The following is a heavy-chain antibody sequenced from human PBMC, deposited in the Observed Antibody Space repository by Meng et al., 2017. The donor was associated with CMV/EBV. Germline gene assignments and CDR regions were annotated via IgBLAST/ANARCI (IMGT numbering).Heavy chain of an antibody. CDR1: GGPFSSYA. CDR2: INPSGGST. J-gene: IGHJ4*02. Sequence: QVQLVQSGAEVKKPGSSVKVAGKASGGPFSSYAISWVRQAPGQGLEWMGIINPSGGSTSYAQKFQGRVTMTRDTSTSTVYMELSSPRSEDTAVYYCARGMYYDFWSGYYPRLDYWGQGTLVTVSS. D-gene: IGHD3-3*01. V-gene: IGHV1-46*01. CDR3: ARGMYYDFWSGYYPRLDY.